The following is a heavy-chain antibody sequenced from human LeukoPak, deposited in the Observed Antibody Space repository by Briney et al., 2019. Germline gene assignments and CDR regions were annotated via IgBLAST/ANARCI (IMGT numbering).Heavy chain of an antibody. J-gene: IGHJ4*02. Sequence: PGGSLTLSCAAYGFALNTYWMHWVRQPPGKGLVWVSRINGDGSSTSYADSVTRRFTISRDNTKNTLYLQMNSLRAEDTAVYYCAIDIQYTVTPDSWGQGTLVTVSS. CDR2: INGDGSST. CDR1: GFALNTYW. CDR3: AIDIQYTVTPDS. V-gene: IGHV3-74*01. D-gene: IGHD4-17*01.